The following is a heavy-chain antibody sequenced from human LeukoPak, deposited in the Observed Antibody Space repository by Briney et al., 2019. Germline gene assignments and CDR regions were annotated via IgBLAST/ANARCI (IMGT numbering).Heavy chain of an antibody. Sequence: ASVKVSCKASGYTFTVYYMHWVRQAPGQGLEWMGRINPNSGGTNYAQKFQGRVTMTRDTSISTAYMELSRLRSDDTAVYYCARDWGYYYDSSGYYPSDYWGQGTLVTVSS. CDR3: ARDWGYYYDSSGYYPSDY. D-gene: IGHD3-22*01. J-gene: IGHJ4*02. V-gene: IGHV1-2*06. CDR1: GYTFTVYY. CDR2: INPNSGGT.